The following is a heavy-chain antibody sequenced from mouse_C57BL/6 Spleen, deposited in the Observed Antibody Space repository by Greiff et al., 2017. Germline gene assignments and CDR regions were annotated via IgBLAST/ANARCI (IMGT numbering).Heavy chain of an antibody. CDR1: GYTFTSYW. CDR3: ARKGIYYDYDVGFAY. V-gene: IGHV1-53*01. D-gene: IGHD2-4*01. J-gene: IGHJ3*01. Sequence: QVQLQQSGTELEKPGASVKLSCKASGYTFTSYWMHWVKQRPGQGLEWIGNINPSNGGTNYNEKFKSKATLTVDKSSSTAYMQLSSLTSEDSAVYYCARKGIYYDYDVGFAYWGQGTLVTVSA. CDR2: INPSNGGT.